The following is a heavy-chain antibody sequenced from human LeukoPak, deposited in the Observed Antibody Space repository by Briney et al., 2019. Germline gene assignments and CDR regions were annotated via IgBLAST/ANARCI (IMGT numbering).Heavy chain of an antibody. Sequence: PSETLSLTCAVYGGSFSGYYWSWIRQPPGKGLEWIGEIIHSGSTNYNPSLKSRVTISVDTSKNQFSLKLSSVTAADTAVYYCANQPIAAAANWFDPWGQGTLVTVSS. CDR1: GGSFSGYY. J-gene: IGHJ5*02. D-gene: IGHD6-13*01. CDR3: ANQPIAAAANWFDP. V-gene: IGHV4-34*12. CDR2: IIHSGST.